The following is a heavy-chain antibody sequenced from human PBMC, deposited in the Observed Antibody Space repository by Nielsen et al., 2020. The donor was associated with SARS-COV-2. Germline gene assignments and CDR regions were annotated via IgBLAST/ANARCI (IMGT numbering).Heavy chain of an antibody. V-gene: IGHV3-23*01. J-gene: IGHJ3*02. Sequence: GESLKISCAASGFSFRDYGMAWVRQAPGKGLEWLSTHGSDDSAHYADSVKGRFTISRDNSKNTLHLQMNSLRADDTAVYYCARVKDRWPIGAFDIWGQGTTVTVSS. D-gene: IGHD4-23*01. CDR1: GFSFRDYG. CDR2: HGSDDSA. CDR3: ARVKDRWPIGAFDI.